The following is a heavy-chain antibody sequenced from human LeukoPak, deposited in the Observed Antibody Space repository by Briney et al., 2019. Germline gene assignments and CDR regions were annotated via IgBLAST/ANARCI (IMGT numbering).Heavy chain of an antibody. J-gene: IGHJ2*01. D-gene: IGHD6-13*01. Sequence: SETLSLTCTVSGGSISSSSYYWGWIRQPPGKGLEWIGSIYYSGSTYYNPSLKSRVTISVDTSKNQFSLKLSSVTAADTAVYYCARSSSLGGWYFDLWGRGTLVTVSS. CDR2: IYYSGST. CDR3: ARSSSLGGWYFDL. CDR1: GGSISSSSYY. V-gene: IGHV4-39*07.